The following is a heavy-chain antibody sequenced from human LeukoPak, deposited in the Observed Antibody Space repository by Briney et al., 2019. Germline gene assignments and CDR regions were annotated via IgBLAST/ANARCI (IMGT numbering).Heavy chain of an antibody. CDR2: ITSSSTYI. Sequence: GGSLRLSCAASGFTFSSYSMNWVRQAPGKGLEWVSSITSSSTYIFYADSVKGRFTISRDNAKNSLYLQMNSLRADDTALYYCTRDHGGSAYYWGQGSLVTVSS. CDR1: GFTFSSYS. J-gene: IGHJ4*02. CDR3: TRDHGGSAYY. V-gene: IGHV3-21*01. D-gene: IGHD1-26*01.